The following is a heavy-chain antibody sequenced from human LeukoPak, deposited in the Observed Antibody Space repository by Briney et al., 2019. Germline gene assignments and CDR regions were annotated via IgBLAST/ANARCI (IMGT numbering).Heavy chain of an antibody. CDR1: GFTFNRWS. CDR2: IISRGDNT. D-gene: IGHD2-8*02. V-gene: IGHV3-48*04. Sequence: GGSLRLSCAASGFTFNRWSMSWVRQAPGKGLEWVSNIISRGDNTHYADSVKGRFSISRDNAKNSVFLQLNSLRAEDTAVYYCARGRGYCTGASCDIDYWGQGTLVTVSS. J-gene: IGHJ4*02. CDR3: ARGRGYCTGASCDIDY.